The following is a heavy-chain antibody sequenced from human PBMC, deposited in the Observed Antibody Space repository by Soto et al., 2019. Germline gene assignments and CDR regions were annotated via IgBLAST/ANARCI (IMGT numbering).Heavy chain of an antibody. CDR3: ARQIYDSDTGPNFQYYFDS. D-gene: IGHD3-22*01. V-gene: IGHV5-10-1*01. CDR2: IDPSDSQT. J-gene: IGHJ4*02. CDR1: GYSFAGYW. Sequence: GEFLKISCKGSGYSFAGYWITWVRQKPGKGLEWMGRIDPSDSQTYYSPSFRGHVTISVTKSITTVFLQWSSRRASDTAMYYCARQIYDSDTGPNFQYYFDSWGQGTPVTVSS.